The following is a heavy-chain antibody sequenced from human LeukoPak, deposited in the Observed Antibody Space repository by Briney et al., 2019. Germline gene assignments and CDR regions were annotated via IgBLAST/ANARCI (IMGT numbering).Heavy chain of an antibody. CDR2: ISYDGSNK. Sequence: GGSLRLSCAASGFTFSSYWMHWVRQAPGKGLEWVAVISYDGSNKYYADSVKGRFTISRDNSKNTLYLQMNSLRAEDTAAYYCARDVNYYDSSKAFDIWGQGTMVTVSS. CDR1: GFTFSSYW. V-gene: IGHV3-30-3*01. CDR3: ARDVNYYDSSKAFDI. J-gene: IGHJ3*02. D-gene: IGHD3-22*01.